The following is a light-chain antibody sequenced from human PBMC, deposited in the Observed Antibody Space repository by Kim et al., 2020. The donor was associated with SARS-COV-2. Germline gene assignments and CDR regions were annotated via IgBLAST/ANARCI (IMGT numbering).Light chain of an antibody. Sequence: ASVRDRVTFTCRSSQDIENDLSWYQQKPGPAPKLLIYAASSLQSGVPSRFSGSGSGTDFTLTISSLQPDDFATYYCLQDYKYPWTFGQGTKVDIK. CDR1: QDIEND. J-gene: IGKJ1*01. V-gene: IGKV1-6*01. CDR3: LQDYKYPWT. CDR2: AAS.